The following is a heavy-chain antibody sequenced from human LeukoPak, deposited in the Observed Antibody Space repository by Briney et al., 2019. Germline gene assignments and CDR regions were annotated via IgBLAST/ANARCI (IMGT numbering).Heavy chain of an antibody. CDR2: IRSKVNSYAT. J-gene: IGHJ4*02. CDR1: EFTFIGSA. V-gene: IGHV3-73*01. CDR3: YTYYYGSGSYNPPFYFDY. D-gene: IGHD3-10*01. Sequence: QAGGSLRLSCAASEFTFIGSAMHWVRQASGKGLEWVGRIRSKVNSYATAYAASVKGRFTISRDDSKNTAYLQMNSLKTEDTAVYYCYTYYYGSGSYNPPFYFDYWGQGTLVTVSS.